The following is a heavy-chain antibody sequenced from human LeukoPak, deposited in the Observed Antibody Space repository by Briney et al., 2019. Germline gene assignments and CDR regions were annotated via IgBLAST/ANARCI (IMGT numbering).Heavy chain of an antibody. CDR1: GYTLTELS. J-gene: IGHJ5*02. Sequence: ASVKVSCKVSGYTLTELSMHWVRQAPGKGLEWMGGFDPGDGETIYAQKFQGRVTMTEDTSTDTAYMELSSLRSEDTAVYYCATAYLSRYYDSSGPYNWFDPWGQGTLVTVSS. V-gene: IGHV1-24*01. CDR3: ATAYLSRYYDSSGPYNWFDP. CDR2: FDPGDGET. D-gene: IGHD3-22*01.